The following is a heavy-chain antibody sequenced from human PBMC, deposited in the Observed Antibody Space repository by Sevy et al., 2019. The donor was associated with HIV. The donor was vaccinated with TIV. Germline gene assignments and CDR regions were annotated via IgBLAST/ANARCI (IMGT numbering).Heavy chain of an antibody. CDR2: IRSSGSSI. J-gene: IGHJ5*02. CDR3: TRSGGAFDNGFDP. Sequence: GGSLRLSCTASGFTFSSYDMNWVRQAPGKGLEWVSKIRSSGSSIYYADSVKGRFTISRDNAKNSLNMQMNSLRAVDTAVYYCTRSGGAFDNGFDPWGQGTLVTVSS. V-gene: IGHV3-48*03. D-gene: IGHD2-8*01. CDR1: GFTFSSYD.